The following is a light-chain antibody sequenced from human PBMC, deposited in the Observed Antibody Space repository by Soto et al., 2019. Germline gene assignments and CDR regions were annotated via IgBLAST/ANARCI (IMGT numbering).Light chain of an antibody. CDR1: QTISSW. CDR2: KAS. CDR3: QQYNSYSRT. J-gene: IGKJ4*01. V-gene: IGKV1-5*03. Sequence: DIQMTQSPSTLSGSVGDRFTITCLASQTISSWLAWYQQKPGKAPKLLIYKASTLKSGVPSRFRGSGSGTEFTLTISSLQPDDFATYYCQQYNSYSRTFGGGTKVDIK.